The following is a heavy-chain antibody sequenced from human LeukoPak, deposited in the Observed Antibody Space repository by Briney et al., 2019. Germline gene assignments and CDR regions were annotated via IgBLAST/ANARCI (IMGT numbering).Heavy chain of an antibody. CDR1: GFTFSSYG. J-gene: IGHJ4*02. D-gene: IGHD3-10*01. CDR3: ASDCGSGSHLQN. Sequence: GGSLRLSCAASGFTFSSYGMHWVRQAPGKGLEWVAVIWYDGSNKYYADSVKGRFTISRDNSKNTLYLQMNSLRAEDTAVYYCASDCGSGSHLQNWGQGTLVTVSS. V-gene: IGHV3-33*01. CDR2: IWYDGSNK.